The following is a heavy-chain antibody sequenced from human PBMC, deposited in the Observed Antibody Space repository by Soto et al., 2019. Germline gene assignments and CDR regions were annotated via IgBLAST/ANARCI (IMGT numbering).Heavy chain of an antibody. D-gene: IGHD1-1*01. CDR1: GFTFDDYT. Sequence: PVGSLRLSCAASGFTFDDYTMHWVRQTPGKGLEWVSLISWDGDSAYYADSVRGRFTISRDNSKNSLFLQMNNVRAEDAALYFCAKGTRGNSPELDFWGQGTLVTVSS. CDR2: ISWDGDSA. J-gene: IGHJ4*02. V-gene: IGHV3-43*01. CDR3: AKGTRGNSPELDF.